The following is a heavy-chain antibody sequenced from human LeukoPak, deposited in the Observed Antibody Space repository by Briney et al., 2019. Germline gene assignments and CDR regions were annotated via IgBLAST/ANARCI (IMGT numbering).Heavy chain of an antibody. CDR2: IKQDGSEK. CDR3: AKAPRHRGISMVRGVREDHYMDV. CDR1: GFTFSSYW. Sequence: GGSLRLSCAASGFTFSSYWMNWVRQAPGKGLEWVANIKQDGSEKYYVDSVKGRFTISRDNSKNTLYLQMNSLRAEDTAVYYCAKAPRHRGISMVRGVREDHYMDVWGKGTTVTISS. D-gene: IGHD3-10*01. J-gene: IGHJ6*03. V-gene: IGHV3-7*01.